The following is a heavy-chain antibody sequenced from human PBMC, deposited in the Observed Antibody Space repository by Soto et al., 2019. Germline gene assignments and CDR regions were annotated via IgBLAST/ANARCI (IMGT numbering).Heavy chain of an antibody. V-gene: IGHV6-1*01. CDR3: ARVRVEQKMSHFDC. CDR1: GDSVSSKSVA. D-gene: IGHD6-13*01. CDR2: TYYRSKWYD. J-gene: IGHJ4*02. Sequence: QTLSLTCAIFGDSVSSKSVAWNWIRQSPSRGLEWLGRTYYRSKWYDDYAVSVKSRIIINPDTSKNQFSLQLNSVTPEDTAVYYCARVRVEQKMSHFDCWGQGILVTVYS.